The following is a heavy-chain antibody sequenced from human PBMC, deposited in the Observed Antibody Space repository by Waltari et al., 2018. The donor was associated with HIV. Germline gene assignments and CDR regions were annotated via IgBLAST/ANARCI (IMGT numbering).Heavy chain of an antibody. CDR2: IYHSGGT. V-gene: IGHV4-38-2*01. Sequence: QVQLQESGPGLVKPSETLSLTCAVSGYSISSGYYWGWIRQPPGKGLEWIGGIYHSGGTYYNPSLKSRVTISVDTSKNQFSRKLSSVTAADTAVYYCARVMAAAGADYWGQGTLVTVSS. CDR1: GYSISSGYY. D-gene: IGHD6-13*01. CDR3: ARVMAAAGADY. J-gene: IGHJ4*02.